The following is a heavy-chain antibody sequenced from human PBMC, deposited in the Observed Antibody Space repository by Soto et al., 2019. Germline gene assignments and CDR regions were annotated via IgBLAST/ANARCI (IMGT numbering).Heavy chain of an antibody. CDR3: AKRLAGNIVVVPAATIDY. CDR1: GFTFSSYA. CDR2: ISGSGGST. V-gene: IGHV3-23*01. J-gene: IGHJ4*02. Sequence: GGSLRLSCAASGFTFSSYAMSWVRQAPGKELEWVSAISGSGGSTYYADSVKGRFTISRDNSKNTLYLQMNSLRAEDTAVYYCAKRLAGNIVVVPAATIDYWGQGTLVTVSS. D-gene: IGHD2-2*01.